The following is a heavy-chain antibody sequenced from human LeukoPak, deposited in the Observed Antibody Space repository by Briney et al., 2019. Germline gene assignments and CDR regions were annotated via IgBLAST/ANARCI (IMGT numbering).Heavy chain of an antibody. J-gene: IGHJ5*02. V-gene: IGHV1-2*06. D-gene: IGHD3-22*01. CDR3: ASQLSYSSGYT. CDR2: INPNSGGT. Sequence: GASVKVSCKASGGTFSSYAISWVRQAPGQGLEWMGRINPNSGGTNYAQKFQGRVTMTRDTSISTAYMELSRLRSDDTAVYYCASQLSYSSGYTWGQGTLVTVSS. CDR1: GGTFSSYA.